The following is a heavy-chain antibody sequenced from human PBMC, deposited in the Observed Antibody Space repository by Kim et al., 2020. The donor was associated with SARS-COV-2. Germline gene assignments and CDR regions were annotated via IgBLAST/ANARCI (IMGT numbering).Heavy chain of an antibody. CDR2: IYPGDSDT. D-gene: IGHD3-10*01. J-gene: IGHJ3*02. Sequence: GESLKISCKGSGYSFTSYWIGWVRQMPGKGLEWMGIIYPGDSDTRYSPSFQGQVTIPADKSISTAYLQWSSLKASDATMYYCARVFGYGSGGDAFDIWGQGTMVTVSS. V-gene: IGHV5-51*01. CDR1: GYSFTSYW. CDR3: ARVFGYGSGGDAFDI.